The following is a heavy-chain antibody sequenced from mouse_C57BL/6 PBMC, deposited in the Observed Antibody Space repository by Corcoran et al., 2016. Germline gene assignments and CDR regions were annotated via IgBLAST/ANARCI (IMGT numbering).Heavy chain of an antibody. J-gene: IGHJ1*03. D-gene: IGHD1-1*01. V-gene: IGHV14-3*01. CDR1: GFNIKNTY. Sequence: EVQLQQSVAELVRPGASVKLSCTASGFNIKNTYMHWVKQRPEQGLEWIGRIDPANGNTKYAPKFQGKATITADTSSNTAYLQLSSLTSEDTAIYYCARGDVYGSSFYWYFDVWGTGTTVTVSS. CDR2: IDPANGNT. CDR3: ARGDVYGSSFYWYFDV.